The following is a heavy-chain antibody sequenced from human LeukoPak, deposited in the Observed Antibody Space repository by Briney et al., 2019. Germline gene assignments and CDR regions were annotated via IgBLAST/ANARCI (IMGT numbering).Heavy chain of an antibody. J-gene: IGHJ4*02. Sequence: PSQTLSLTCTVSGGSISSGGYYWSWLRQHPGKGLEWIGYIYYSGSTYYNPSLKSRVTISVDTSKNQFSLKLSSVTAADTAVYYCAREYSSGYYYFDYWGQGTLVTVSS. V-gene: IGHV4-31*03. CDR3: AREYSSGYYYFDY. CDR2: IYYSGST. CDR1: GGSISSGGYY. D-gene: IGHD3-22*01.